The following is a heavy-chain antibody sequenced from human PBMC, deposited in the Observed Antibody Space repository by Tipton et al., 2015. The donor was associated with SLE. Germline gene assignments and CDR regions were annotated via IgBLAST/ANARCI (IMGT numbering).Heavy chain of an antibody. V-gene: IGHV4-61*02. CDR3: ARGGPWGFFDY. D-gene: IGHD7-27*01. J-gene: IGHJ4*02. Sequence: TLSLTCTVSGGSISSGSYYWSWIRQPAGKGLEWIGRIYTSGSTNYNPSLKSRVTISVDTSKNQFSLKLSSVTAADTAVYYCARGGPWGFFDYWGQGTLVTVSS. CDR2: IYTSGST. CDR1: GGSISSGSYY.